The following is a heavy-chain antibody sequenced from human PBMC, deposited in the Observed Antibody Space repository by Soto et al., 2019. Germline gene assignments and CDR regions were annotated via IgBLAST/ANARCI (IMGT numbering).Heavy chain of an antibody. CDR3: AKDIRANDFRSGVFDQ. CDR1: GFKFRSYG. D-gene: IGHD3-3*01. J-gene: IGHJ4*02. Sequence: QVWLAESGGGVVQPGRSLRLSCAVSGFKFRSYGMHWVRQAPGKGLEWVAAISYDGNKVFYADSVKGRFTISRDNSKKTLQMQMDSLRAEDTATYYCAKDIRANDFRSGVFDQWGQGTLVTVSS. CDR2: ISYDGNKV. V-gene: IGHV3-30*18.